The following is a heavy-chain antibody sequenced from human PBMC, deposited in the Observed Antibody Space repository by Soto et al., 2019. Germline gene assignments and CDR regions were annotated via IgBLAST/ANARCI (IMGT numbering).Heavy chain of an antibody. J-gene: IGHJ6*02. CDR3: ARDVTSGYYGMDV. D-gene: IGHD3-10*01. V-gene: IGHV4-59*01. CDR1: GGSISSYY. CDR2: IYYSGST. Sequence: QVQLQESGPGLVKPSETLSLTCTVSGGSISSYYWSWIRQPPGKGLEWIGYIYYSGSTNYNPSLRSRVXXSXDXXKNQFSLKLSSVTAADTAVYYCARDVTSGYYGMDVWGQGTTVTVSS.